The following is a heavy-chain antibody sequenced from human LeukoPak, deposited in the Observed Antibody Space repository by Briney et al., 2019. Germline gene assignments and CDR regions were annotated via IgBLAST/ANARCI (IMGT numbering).Heavy chain of an antibody. V-gene: IGHV3-23*01. J-gene: IGHJ3*02. D-gene: IGHD3-22*01. CDR2: ISGSGGST. CDR1: GFTFSSYA. CDR3: AKDVSGYYYTGAFDI. Sequence: GGSLRLSCAASGFTFSSYAMSWVRQAPGKGLEWVSAISGSGGSTYYADSVKGRFTISRDNSENTLYLQMNSLRAEDTAVYYCAKDVSGYYYTGAFDIWGQGTMVTVSS.